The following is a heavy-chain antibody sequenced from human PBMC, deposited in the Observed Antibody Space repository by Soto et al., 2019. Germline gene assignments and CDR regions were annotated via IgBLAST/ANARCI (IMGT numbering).Heavy chain of an antibody. CDR2: INHSGST. D-gene: IGHD3-3*01. Sequence: QVQLQQWGAGLLKPSETLSLTCAVYGGSFSGYYWSWIRQPPGKGLEWIGEINHSGSTNYNPSLKSRVTISVDTSKNQFSLKLSSVTAADTAVYYCARVIQYYDFSSGYFWGWFDPWGQGTLVTVSS. CDR3: ARVIQYYDFSSGYFWGWFDP. CDR1: GGSFSGYY. J-gene: IGHJ5*02. V-gene: IGHV4-34*01.